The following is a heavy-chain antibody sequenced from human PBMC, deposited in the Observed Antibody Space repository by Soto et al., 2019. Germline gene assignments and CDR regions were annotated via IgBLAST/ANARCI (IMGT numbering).Heavy chain of an antibody. CDR3: ARDHPLIVVVVAATYYFDY. J-gene: IGHJ4*02. D-gene: IGHD2-15*01. CDR2: ISYDGSNK. CDR1: GFTFSGYA. V-gene: IGHV3-30-3*01. Sequence: GSLRLSCAASGFTFSGYAMHWVRQAPGKGLEWVAVISYDGSNKYYADSVKGRFTISRDNSENTLYLQMNSLRAEDTAVYYCARDHPLIVVVVAATYYFDYWGQGTLVTVSS.